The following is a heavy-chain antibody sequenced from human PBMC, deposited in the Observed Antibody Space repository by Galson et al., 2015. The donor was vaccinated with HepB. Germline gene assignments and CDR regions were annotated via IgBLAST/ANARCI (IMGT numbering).Heavy chain of an antibody. CDR2: INTNTGNP. Sequence: SVKVSCKASGYTFTNYAMNWVRQAPGRGLEWLGWINTNTGNPTYAQGFIGRFVFSLDASVNTAYLQISSLKAEDSAFYYCARATSIYYYNSSYSYYYYGMDVWGQGTTVTVSS. CDR1: GYTFTNYA. CDR3: ARATSIYYYNSSYSYYYYGMDV. V-gene: IGHV7-4-1*02. D-gene: IGHD3-22*01. J-gene: IGHJ6*02.